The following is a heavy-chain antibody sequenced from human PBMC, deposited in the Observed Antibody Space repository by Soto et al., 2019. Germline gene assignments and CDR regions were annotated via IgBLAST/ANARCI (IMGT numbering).Heavy chain of an antibody. CDR2: ISGSGGST. J-gene: IGHJ2*01. CDR1: GFTFSSYD. Sequence: EVPLLESGGGLVQPGGSLRLSCAASGFTFSSYDMNWVRQAPGKGLEWVSVISGSGGSTYYADTVKGRFTISRDNSKNTLYLQMNSLRVEDTAVYYCAKDRQGSGPDFDLWGRGTLVTVSS. V-gene: IGHV3-23*01. CDR3: AKDRQGSGPDFDL. D-gene: IGHD3-10*01.